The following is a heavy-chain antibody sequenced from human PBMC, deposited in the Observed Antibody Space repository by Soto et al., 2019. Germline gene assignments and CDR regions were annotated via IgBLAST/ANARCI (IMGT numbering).Heavy chain of an antibody. J-gene: IGHJ5*02. Sequence: QVQLQESGPGLVKPSQTLSLTCTVSGGSISSGGYYWSWIRQHPGKGLEWIGYIYYSGSTYYNPSLKSRVTMSVDTSKNQFSLKLSSVTAADTAVYYCARATYYDFWSGYYMGGNWFDPWGQGTLVTVSS. CDR3: ARATYYDFWSGYYMGGNWFDP. CDR2: IYYSGST. V-gene: IGHV4-31*03. D-gene: IGHD3-3*01. CDR1: GGSISSGGYY.